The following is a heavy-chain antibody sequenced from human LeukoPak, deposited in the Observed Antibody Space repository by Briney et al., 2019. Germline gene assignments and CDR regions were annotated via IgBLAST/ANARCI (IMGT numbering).Heavy chain of an antibody. Sequence: GASVKVSCKASGYTFTGYSMHWVRQAPGQGLEWMGRINPNSGGTNYAQKFQGRVTMTRDTSISTAYMELSRLRSDDTAVYYCAREHDYGDSGGYWGQGTLVTVSS. V-gene: IGHV1-2*06. CDR3: AREHDYGDSGGY. J-gene: IGHJ4*02. CDR2: INPNSGGT. CDR1: GYTFTGYS. D-gene: IGHD4-17*01.